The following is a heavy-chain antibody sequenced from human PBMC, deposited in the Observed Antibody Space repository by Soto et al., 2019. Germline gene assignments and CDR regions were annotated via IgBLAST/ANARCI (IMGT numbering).Heavy chain of an antibody. CDR2: ISGSGGST. CDR3: AKALPRYSSGWCDEGDDSYYYYGMDV. CDR1: GFTFSSYA. V-gene: IGHV3-23*01. J-gene: IGHJ6*02. Sequence: PVGSLRLSCAASGFTFSSYAMSWVRQAPGKGLEWVSAISGSGGSTYYADSVKGRFTISRDNSKNTLYLQMNSLRAEDTAVYYCAKALPRYSSGWCDEGDDSYYYYGMDVWGQGTTVTVSS. D-gene: IGHD6-19*01.